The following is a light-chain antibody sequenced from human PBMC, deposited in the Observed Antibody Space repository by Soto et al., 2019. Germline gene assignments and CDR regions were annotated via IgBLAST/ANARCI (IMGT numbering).Light chain of an antibody. CDR3: QHYGYSGT. CDR2: GVS. CDR1: QTITSNY. Sequence: IVLTQSPGTLSLSPGERATLSCRADQTITSNYLAWYQQKPGQAPRLLIYGVSNRAKGIPDRFSGSGSGTDFTLTVSRLEPEDFAVYYCQHYGYSGTFGQGTRLEIK. V-gene: IGKV3-20*01. J-gene: IGKJ5*01.